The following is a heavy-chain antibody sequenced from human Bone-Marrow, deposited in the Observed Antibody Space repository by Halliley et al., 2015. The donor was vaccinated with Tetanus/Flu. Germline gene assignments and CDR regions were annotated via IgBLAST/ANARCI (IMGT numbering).Heavy chain of an antibody. Sequence: GLVKPSQTLSLTCAVSGGSTSSGGYYWSWIRQPPGEGLEWIGYITDGGATYYTPSLKSRVSISLDSSKNQFSLNLDSVTAADTGVCYCARGNDYGGSVPHGFDYWGQGALVTVSS. D-gene: IGHD4-17*01. CDR3: ARGNDYGGSVPHGFDY. CDR2: ITDGGAT. V-gene: IGHV4-30-4*01. J-gene: IGHJ4*02. CDR1: GGSTSSGGYY.